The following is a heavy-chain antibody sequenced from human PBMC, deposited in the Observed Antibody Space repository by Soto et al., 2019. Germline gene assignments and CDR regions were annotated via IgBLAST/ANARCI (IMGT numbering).Heavy chain of an antibody. D-gene: IGHD3-9*01. CDR1: GFTFSSYG. V-gene: IGHV3-33*01. CDR3: AREGRYFDWNRGHINY. J-gene: IGHJ4*02. CDR2: IWYDGSNK. Sequence: QVQLVESGGGVVQPGRSLRLSCAASGFTFSSYGMHWVRQAPGKGLEWVAVIWYDGSNKYYADSVKGRFTISRDNSKNTLYLQLNRLRAEHRAVYYCAREGRYFDWNRGHINYWGQATLVTVSS.